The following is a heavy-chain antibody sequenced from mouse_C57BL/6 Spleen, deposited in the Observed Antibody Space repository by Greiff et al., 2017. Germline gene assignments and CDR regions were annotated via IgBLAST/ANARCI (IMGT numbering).Heavy chain of an antibody. J-gene: IGHJ1*03. CDR2: IWSGGST. V-gene: IGHV2-2*01. Sequence: VQLVESGPGLVQPSQCLSITCTVSGFSLTSYGVQWVRQSPGQGLEWLGVIWSGGSTDYNAAFISRLSISKDNSKSQVFFKMNSLQADDTAIYYCARGLDWYFDVWGKGTTVTVSS. D-gene: IGHD3-3*01. CDR1: GFSLTSYG. CDR3: ARGLDWYFDV.